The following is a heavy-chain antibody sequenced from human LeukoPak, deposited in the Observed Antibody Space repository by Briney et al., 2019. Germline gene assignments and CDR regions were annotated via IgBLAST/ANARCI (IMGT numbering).Heavy chain of an antibody. J-gene: IGHJ4*02. V-gene: IGHV5-51*01. D-gene: IGHD5-18*01. CDR3: VRSRGYSYGYSYYFDY. CDR1: GYSFTTNW. CDR2: IYPGDSET. Sequence: GGALKISCKGSGYSFTTNWIGWVRQMPGKGLELMGIIYPGDSETRYSPSFEGQVTLSADKSISTAYVQWSSLKASDTAMYYCVRSRGYSYGYSYYFDYWGQGTLVTVSS.